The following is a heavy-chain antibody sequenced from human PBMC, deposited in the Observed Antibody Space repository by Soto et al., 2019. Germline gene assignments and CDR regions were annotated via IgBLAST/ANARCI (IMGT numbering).Heavy chain of an antibody. V-gene: IGHV3-66*01. CDR1: GFTVSSNY. CDR2: IYSGGST. Sequence: GGSLRLSCAASGFTVSSNYMSWVRQAPGKGLEWVSVIYSGGSTYYADSVKGRFTISRDNSKNTLYLQMNSLRAEDTAVYYCARVDIVLMVYANDFDYWGQGTLVTVSS. J-gene: IGHJ4*02. CDR3: ARVDIVLMVYANDFDY. D-gene: IGHD2-8*01.